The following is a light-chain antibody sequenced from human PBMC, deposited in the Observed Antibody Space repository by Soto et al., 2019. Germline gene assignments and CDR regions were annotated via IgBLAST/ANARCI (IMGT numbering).Light chain of an antibody. J-gene: IGKJ2*01. CDR1: QSVSSSY. CDR3: QQYGISGYT. CDR2: GAS. V-gene: IGKV3-20*01. Sequence: ESVLTQSPGTLSLSPGERATLSCRASQSVSSSYLSWYQQTPGQATRLLIYGASSRATGIPDRFSGSGSGTDFTLTINSLELEDFAVSYCQQYGISGYTFGQGTKLEIK.